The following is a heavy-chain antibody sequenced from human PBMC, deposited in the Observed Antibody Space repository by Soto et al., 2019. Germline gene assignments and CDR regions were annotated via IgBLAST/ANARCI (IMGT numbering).Heavy chain of an antibody. CDR1: GFTFSSYG. V-gene: IGHV3-33*01. CDR2: IWYDGSNK. D-gene: IGHD6-6*01. Sequence: QVQLVESGGGVVQPGRSLRLSCAASGFTFSSYGMHWVRQAPGKGLEWVAVIWYDGSNKYYADSVKGRFTISRDNSKNTLYLQMNSLRAEDTAVYYWARGGLYSSSSPLDYWGQGTLVTVSS. CDR3: ARGGLYSSSSPLDY. J-gene: IGHJ4*02.